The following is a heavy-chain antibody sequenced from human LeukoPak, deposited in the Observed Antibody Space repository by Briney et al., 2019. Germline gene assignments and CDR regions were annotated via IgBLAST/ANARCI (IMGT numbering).Heavy chain of an antibody. Sequence: SETLSLTCTVSGGSISSYYWGWIRQPPGKGLEWIGYIYYSGSTNYNPSLKSRVTISVDTSKNQFSLKLSSVTAADTAVYYCARDPSYSSGWYGIWGQGTMVTVSS. CDR3: ARDPSYSSGWYGI. CDR2: IYYSGST. CDR1: GGSISSYY. D-gene: IGHD6-19*01. J-gene: IGHJ3*02. V-gene: IGHV4-59*01.